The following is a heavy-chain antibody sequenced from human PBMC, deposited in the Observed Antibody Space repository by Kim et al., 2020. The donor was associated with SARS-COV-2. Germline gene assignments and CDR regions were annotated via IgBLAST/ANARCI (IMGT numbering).Heavy chain of an antibody. V-gene: IGHV3-48*02. CDR1: GFTFSSYS. Sequence: GGSLRLSCAASGFTFSSYSMNWVRQAPGKGLEWVSYISSSSSTIYYADSVKGRFTISRDNAKNSLYLQMNSLRDEDTAVYYCARDNDYGDIYYYYYGMDVGGQGTTVTVS. CDR3: ARDNDYGDIYYYYYGMDV. D-gene: IGHD4-17*01. J-gene: IGHJ6*02. CDR2: ISSSSSTI.